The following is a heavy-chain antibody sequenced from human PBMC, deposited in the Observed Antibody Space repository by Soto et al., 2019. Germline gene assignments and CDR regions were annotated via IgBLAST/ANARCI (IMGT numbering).Heavy chain of an antibody. J-gene: IGHJ4*02. CDR2: ISSSSSYL. CDR1: VFTFSSYS. Sequence: PWGSLRLSCASSVFTFSSYSMGWVRQAPGKGLDWVSSISSSSSYLYYADSVNGRFTISRDNAKNSLYLQMNSLRAEDTAVYYCARDWGIPAAGPLDYWAQGTLVTV. D-gene: IGHD6-13*01. V-gene: IGHV3-21*01. CDR3: ARDWGIPAAGPLDY.